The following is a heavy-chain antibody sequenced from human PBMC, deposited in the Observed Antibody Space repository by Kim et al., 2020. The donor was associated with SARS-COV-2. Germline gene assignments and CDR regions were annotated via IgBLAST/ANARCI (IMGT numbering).Heavy chain of an antibody. V-gene: IGHV3-48*02. D-gene: IGHD7-27*01. CDR2: ISSSSTI. Sequence: GGSLRLSCAASGFTFSSYSMNWVRQAPGKGLEWVSYISSSSTIYYADSVKGRFTISRDNAKNSLYLQMNSLRDEDTAVYYCAILTGSGMDVWGQGTTATVSS. CDR1: GFTFSSYS. J-gene: IGHJ6*02. CDR3: AILTGSGMDV.